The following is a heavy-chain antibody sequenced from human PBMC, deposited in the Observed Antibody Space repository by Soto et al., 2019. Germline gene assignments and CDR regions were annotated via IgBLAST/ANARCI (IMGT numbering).Heavy chain of an antibody. CDR2: VYESVNT. Sequence: QVHLQESGPGLVRPSETLSLTCAVSGASISRTGFHWGWIRQPPGQGLEWIGSVYESVNTYYNSHLKSRVTISVDTSKNQFSLELKSVTAADTAVYYCSRRGSGHTFDYWGQGTLVTVSS. CDR1: GASISRTGFH. J-gene: IGHJ4*02. D-gene: IGHD3-10*01. CDR3: SRRGSGHTFDY. V-gene: IGHV4-39*01.